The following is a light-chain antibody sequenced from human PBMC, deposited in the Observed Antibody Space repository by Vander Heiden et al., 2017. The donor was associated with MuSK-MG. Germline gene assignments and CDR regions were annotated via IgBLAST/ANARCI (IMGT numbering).Light chain of an antibody. CDR3: SSYTSVYSLV. CDR2: DVS. Sequence: QSALIQPAPVSRSPGQSLTISCTGTTADVGGYNYVTWYQQHAGKAPRLLLYDVSERPSGVSSRFSGSKSGNTASLSISGLQAEDEALYYCSSYTSVYSLVFGGGTKVTVL. J-gene: IGLJ3*02. V-gene: IGLV2-14*03. CDR1: TADVGGYNY.